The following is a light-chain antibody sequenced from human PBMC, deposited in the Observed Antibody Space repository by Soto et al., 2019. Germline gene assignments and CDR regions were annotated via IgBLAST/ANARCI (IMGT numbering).Light chain of an antibody. CDR1: QGISSW. V-gene: IGKV1-12*01. CDR2: AAS. J-gene: IGKJ5*01. CDR3: QQANSFPIT. Sequence: DIQMTQSPSSVSASVGDRVTITFRASQGISSWLARYQKKPGKAPKLLIYAASSLQSGVPSRFSGSGSGTDFTLTISSLQPEDCAIYFCQQANSFPITFGQGTRLEI.